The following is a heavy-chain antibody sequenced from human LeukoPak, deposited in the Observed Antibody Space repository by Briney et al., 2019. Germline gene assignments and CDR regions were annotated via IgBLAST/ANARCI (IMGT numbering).Heavy chain of an antibody. CDR2: IYTSGST. Sequence: SETLSLTCTVSGGSISSYYWSWIRQPAGKGLEWIGRIYTSGSTNYNPSLKSRVTISVDKSKNQFSLKLSSVTAADTAVYYCARGTMVRGVIYYYYYMDVWGKGATVTVSS. CDR1: GGSISSYY. V-gene: IGHV4-4*07. J-gene: IGHJ6*03. D-gene: IGHD3-10*01. CDR3: ARGTMVRGVIYYYYYMDV.